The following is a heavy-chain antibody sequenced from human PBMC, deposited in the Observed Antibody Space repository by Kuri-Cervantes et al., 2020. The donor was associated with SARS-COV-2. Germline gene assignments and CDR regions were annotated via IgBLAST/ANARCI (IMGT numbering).Heavy chain of an antibody. J-gene: IGHJ5*02. CDR3: ARDHTIFGLDP. Sequence: GESLKISCAASGFTFSSYAMHWVRQAPGKGLEYLSVISNNGDSTSYANSVRGRFTISRDNSKNTMYLQMGGLRDEDMAVYYCARDHTIFGLDPWGQGTLVTVSS. D-gene: IGHD3-3*01. V-gene: IGHV3-64*01. CDR1: GFTFSSYA. CDR2: ISNNGDST.